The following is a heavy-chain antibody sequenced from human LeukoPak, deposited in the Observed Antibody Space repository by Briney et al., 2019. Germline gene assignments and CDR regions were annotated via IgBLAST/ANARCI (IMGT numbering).Heavy chain of an antibody. V-gene: IGHV3-66*01. D-gene: IGHD3-16*01. CDR2: IYSGGST. CDR3: ARGPKGGDDAFDI. Sequence: GGSLRLSCAVSGLTVSSNYMSWVRQAPGKGLEWVSVIYSGGSTYYADSVKGRFTISRDNSKNTPYLQMNSLRAEDTAVYYCARGPKGGDDAFDIWGQGTMVTVSS. CDR1: GLTVSSNY. J-gene: IGHJ3*02.